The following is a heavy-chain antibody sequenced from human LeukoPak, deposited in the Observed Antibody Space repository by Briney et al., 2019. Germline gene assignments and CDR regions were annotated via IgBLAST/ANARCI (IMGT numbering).Heavy chain of an antibody. CDR3: ATSSGSYYNLYYYYGMDV. CDR2: FDPEDGEK. D-gene: IGHD3-10*01. V-gene: IGHV1-24*01. CDR1: GYTLTELS. Sequence: ASVTVSFKVSGYTLTELSMHWVRQAPGKGREGMGGFDPEDGEKIYAQKFQGRVTMTEDTSTDTAYMELSSLRSEDTAVYYCATSSGSYYNLYYYYGMDVWGKGTTVTVSS. J-gene: IGHJ6*04.